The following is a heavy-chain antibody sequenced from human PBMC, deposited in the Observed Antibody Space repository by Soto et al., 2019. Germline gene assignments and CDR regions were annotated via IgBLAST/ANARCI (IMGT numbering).Heavy chain of an antibody. CDR3: ARLMPYYYDSSGYYQDYYYYGMDV. V-gene: IGHV1-18*01. D-gene: IGHD3-22*01. CDR1: GYTFTSYG. J-gene: IGHJ6*02. CDR2: ISAYNGNT. Sequence: ASVKVSCKASGYTFTSYGISWVRQAPGQGLEWKRWISAYNGNTNYAQKLQGRVTMTTDTSTSTAYMELRSLRSDDTAVYYCARLMPYYYDSSGYYQDYYYYGMDVWGQGTTVTVSS.